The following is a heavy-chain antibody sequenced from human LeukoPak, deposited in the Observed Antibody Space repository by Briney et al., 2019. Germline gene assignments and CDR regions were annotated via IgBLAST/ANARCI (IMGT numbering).Heavy chain of an antibody. CDR2: IHNSGTT. J-gene: IGHJ4*02. CDR1: GGPFSGYF. Sequence: SETLSLTCAVFGGPFSGYFWSWVRQSSGKGLEWIGEIHNSGTTNYNPSLNSRVTISEDTSKNQFYLNLSSVTAADTAVYYCARRYYYNLGSFPFDFWGQGTLVTVSS. V-gene: IGHV4-34*01. D-gene: IGHD3-10*01. CDR3: ARRYYYNLGSFPFDF.